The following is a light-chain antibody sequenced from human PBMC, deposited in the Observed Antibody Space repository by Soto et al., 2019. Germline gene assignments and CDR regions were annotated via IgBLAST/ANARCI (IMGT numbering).Light chain of an antibody. V-gene: IGKV3-20*01. CDR1: QSVSSTY. CDR2: GAS. CDR3: HPSYSTCP. Sequence: MVVAESPKTLSVSPGGRATLSCRASQSVSSTYLAWYQQKPGQAPRLLIFGASSRATGIPDRFSGSGSGTDFTLTISSLQPEDFATYYSHPSYSTCPFSQGGRPAIK. J-gene: IGKJ5*01.